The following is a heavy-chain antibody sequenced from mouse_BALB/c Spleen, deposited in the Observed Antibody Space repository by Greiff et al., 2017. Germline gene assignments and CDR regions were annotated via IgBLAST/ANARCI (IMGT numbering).Heavy chain of an antibody. V-gene: IGHV1-4*01. Sequence: VQLQQSGAELARPGASVKMSCKASGYTFTSYTMHWVKQRPGQGLEWIGYINPSSGYTNYNQKFKDKATLTADKSSSTAYMQLSSLTSEDSAVYYCARWEGYDEYFDYWGQGTTLTVSS. CDR3: ARWEGYDEYFDY. D-gene: IGHD2-2*01. J-gene: IGHJ2*01. CDR2: INPSSGYT. CDR1: GYTFTSYT.